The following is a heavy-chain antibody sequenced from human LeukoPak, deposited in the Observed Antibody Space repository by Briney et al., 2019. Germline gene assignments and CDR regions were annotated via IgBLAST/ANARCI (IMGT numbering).Heavy chain of an antibody. CDR2: MSPNSGDA. CDR3: ARGPPNWGYDS. Sequence: ASVKVSCKASGYTFTSYDFNWVRQATGQRPEWMGWMSPNSGDAGDAQKFQDRVTMTKNTSISTAYMDMRRLRSDARAVYSCARGPPNWGYDSWGPGTLVTVSS. CDR1: GYTFTSYD. J-gene: IGHJ4*02. V-gene: IGHV1-8*01. D-gene: IGHD7-27*01.